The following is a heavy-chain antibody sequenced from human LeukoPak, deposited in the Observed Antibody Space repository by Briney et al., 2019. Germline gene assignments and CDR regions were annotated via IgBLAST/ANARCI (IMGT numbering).Heavy chain of an antibody. J-gene: IGHJ4*02. Sequence: ASVKVSCKASGYTFTSYGISWVRQAPGQGVEWMGWISAYNGNTNYAQKLQGRVTMTTDTSTSTAYMELRSLRSDDTAVYYCARARGDPYYDFWSGYYPTDYWGQGTLVTVSS. D-gene: IGHD3-3*01. CDR1: GYTFTSYG. V-gene: IGHV1-18*01. CDR2: ISAYNGNT. CDR3: ARARGDPYYDFWSGYYPTDY.